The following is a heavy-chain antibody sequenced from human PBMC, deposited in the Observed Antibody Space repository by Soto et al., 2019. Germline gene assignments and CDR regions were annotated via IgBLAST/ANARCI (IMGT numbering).Heavy chain of an antibody. CDR2: INSDGSST. D-gene: IGHD4-17*01. J-gene: IGHJ6*03. V-gene: IGHV3-74*01. Sequence: GGSLRLSCAASGFTFSSYWMHWVRQAPGKGLVWVSRINSDGSSTSYADSVKGRFTISRDNAKNTLYLQMNSLRAEDTAVYYCARGISNTVFHYMDVWGKGTTVTVSS. CDR3: ARGISNTVFHYMDV. CDR1: GFTFSSYW.